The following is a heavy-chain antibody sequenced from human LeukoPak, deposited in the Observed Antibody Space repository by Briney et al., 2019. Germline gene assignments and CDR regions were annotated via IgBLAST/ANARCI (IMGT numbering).Heavy chain of an antibody. D-gene: IGHD3-16*01. CDR3: ATSGGFNSPRHY. J-gene: IGHJ4*02. CDR1: GDSISSYF. V-gene: IGHV4-59*01. CDR2: VCYNGTT. Sequence: SETLSLTCSVSGDSISSYFWAWVRQPPGKGLEWIGYVCYNGTTNYNPSLRNRVAISIDTSKNQFSLKLNSATAADTAVYYCATSGGFNSPRHYWGQGTLVTVSS.